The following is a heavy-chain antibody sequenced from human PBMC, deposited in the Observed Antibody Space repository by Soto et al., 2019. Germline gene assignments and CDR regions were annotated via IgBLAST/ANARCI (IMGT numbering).Heavy chain of an antibody. CDR1: GYTFIDYY. J-gene: IGHJ3*02. CDR2: INPKTGAT. V-gene: IGHV1-2*02. Sequence: ASVKVSCKASGYTFIDYYIHWVRQAPGQGLEWMGWINPKTGATSYAQNFRGRVTMTRDASISTAFMDLSRLTSDDTAVYYCAKTIDSGGRRTPGSLGFDIWGKGTMVTVSS. D-gene: IGHD2-15*01. CDR3: AKTIDSGGRRTPGSLGFDI.